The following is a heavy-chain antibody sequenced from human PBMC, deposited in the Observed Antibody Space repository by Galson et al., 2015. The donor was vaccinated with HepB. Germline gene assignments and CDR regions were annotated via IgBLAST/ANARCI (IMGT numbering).Heavy chain of an antibody. J-gene: IGHJ4*02. Sequence: SVKVSCKASGGTFSSYAISWVRQAPGQGLEWMGRIIPIPGIANYAQKFQGRVTITADKSTSTAYMELSSLRSEDTAVYYCARVAVAGTFDYWGQGTLVTVSS. CDR1: GGTFSSYA. CDR2: IIPIPGIA. CDR3: ARVAVAGTFDY. D-gene: IGHD6-19*01. V-gene: IGHV1-69*04.